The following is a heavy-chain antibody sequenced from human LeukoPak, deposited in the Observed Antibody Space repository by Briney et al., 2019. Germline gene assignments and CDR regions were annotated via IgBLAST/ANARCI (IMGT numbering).Heavy chain of an antibody. CDR2: MHPNSGNT. V-gene: IGHV1-8*01. D-gene: IGHD1-26*01. J-gene: IGHJ4*02. CDR1: GYTFTTYD. Sequence: ASVKVSCKASGYTFTTYDINWVRQATGQGLEWMGWMHPNSGNTGCAQKFQDRVTMTRDTSISTAYMELSSLRSEDTAAYYCVRGLNGGSYYDIDHWGQGTLVTVSS. CDR3: VRGLNGGSYYDIDH.